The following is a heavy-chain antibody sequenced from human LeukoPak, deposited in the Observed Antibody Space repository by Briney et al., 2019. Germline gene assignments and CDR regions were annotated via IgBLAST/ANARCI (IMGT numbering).Heavy chain of an antibody. CDR3: ARSSVRGDPGNWFDP. CDR1: GGTFSSYA. J-gene: IGHJ5*02. Sequence: GASVKVSCKASGGTFSSYAISWVRQAPGQGLEWMGGIIPIFGTANYAQKFQGRVTITTDESTSTAYMELSSLRSDDTAVYYCARSSVRGDPGNWFDPWGQGTLVTVSS. CDR2: IIPIFGTA. V-gene: IGHV1-69*05. D-gene: IGHD3-10*01.